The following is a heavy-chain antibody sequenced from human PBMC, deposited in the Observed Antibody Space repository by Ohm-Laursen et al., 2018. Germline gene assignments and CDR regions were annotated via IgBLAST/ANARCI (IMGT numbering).Heavy chain of an antibody. V-gene: IGHV1-46*01. CDR2: INPSGGST. J-gene: IGHJ4*02. CDR1: GYTFTSYY. Sequence: ASVKVSCKPSGYTFTSYYMHWVRQAPGQGLEWMGIINPSGGSTSYAQKFQGRVTMTRDTSTSTVYMELSSLRSEDTAVYYCARDTQLVHFDYWGQGTLVTVSS. CDR3: ARDTQLVHFDY. D-gene: IGHD6-13*01.